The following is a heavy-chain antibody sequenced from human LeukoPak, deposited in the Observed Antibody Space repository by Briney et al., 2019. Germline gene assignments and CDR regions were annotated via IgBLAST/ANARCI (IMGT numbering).Heavy chain of an antibody. V-gene: IGHV1-69*06. D-gene: IGHD3-10*01. CDR3: ASYYGSGSYCKRDGMDV. Sequence: WASVKVSCKASGGTFSSYAISWVRQAPGQGLEWMGGIIPIFGTANYAQKFQGRVTITADKSTSTAYMELSSLRSEDTAVYYCASYYGSGSYCKRDGMDVWGKGTTVTVSS. CDR1: GGTFSSYA. J-gene: IGHJ6*04. CDR2: IIPIFGTA.